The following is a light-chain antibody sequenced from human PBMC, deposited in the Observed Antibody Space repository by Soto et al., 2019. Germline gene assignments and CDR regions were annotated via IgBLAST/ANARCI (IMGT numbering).Light chain of an antibody. Sequence: QSVLTQPPSASGSPGQSVTISCTGSSSDVGGYNYVSWYQQHPGKAPKVIINEVSKRPSGVPDRFSGSKSGNTASLTVSGPQADDEADYYCSSYAGSNTFVFGSGTKVTVL. CDR2: EVS. CDR3: SSYAGSNTFV. V-gene: IGLV2-8*01. CDR1: SSDVGGYNY. J-gene: IGLJ1*01.